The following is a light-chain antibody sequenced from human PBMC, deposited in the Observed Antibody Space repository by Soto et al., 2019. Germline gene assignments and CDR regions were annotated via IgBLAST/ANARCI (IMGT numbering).Light chain of an antibody. CDR2: DDS. J-gene: IGLJ1*01. CDR1: NIGSRS. Sequence: SYELTQPPSVSVAPGQTAKITCGGDNIGSRSVHWYQQKPGQAPVLVVYDDSDRPSGIPERFSGSNSGNTATLTISRVEAGDEAGYFCQVWDRSTNYVFGTGTKLTVL. V-gene: IGLV3-21*02. CDR3: QVWDRSTNYV.